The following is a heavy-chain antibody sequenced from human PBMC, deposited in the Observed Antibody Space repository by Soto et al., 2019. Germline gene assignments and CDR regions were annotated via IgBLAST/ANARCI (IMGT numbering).Heavy chain of an antibody. CDR3: ARVGGGYSGYEGWFDP. CDR2: INPNSGGT. J-gene: IGHJ5*02. D-gene: IGHD5-12*01. V-gene: IGHV1-2*02. CDR1: GYTFTGYY. Sequence: ASVKVSCKASGYTFTGYYMHWVRQAPGQGLEWMGWINPNSGGTNYAQKFQGRVTMTRDTPISTAYMELGRLRSDDTAVYYCARVGGGYSGYEGWFDPWGQGTLVTVSS.